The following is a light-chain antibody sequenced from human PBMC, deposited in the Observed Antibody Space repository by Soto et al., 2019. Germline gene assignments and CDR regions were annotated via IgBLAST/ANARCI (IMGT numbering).Light chain of an antibody. CDR2: GAS. CDR1: QSVSSD. Sequence: EIVLTQSPATLSVPPGERATLSCRASQSVSSDLAWYHQKPGQAPRLLIYGASTRATGIPARFSGSGSGTEFTLTISSLQSEDFAVYYCQQYNNWPLTFGGGTKVDIK. J-gene: IGKJ4*01. CDR3: QQYNNWPLT. V-gene: IGKV3-15*01.